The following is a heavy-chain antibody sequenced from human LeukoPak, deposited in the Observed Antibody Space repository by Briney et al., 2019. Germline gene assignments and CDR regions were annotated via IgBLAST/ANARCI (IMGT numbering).Heavy chain of an antibody. CDR3: ARCTTTGRALDL. Sequence: GGSMRLSCAAYGFTFDDYAMDWDRQVPGNGRGWVSGITWNSGMMDYADSVVGRFAVTRDNAKNSLYLQMNSLRAEDTAFYYCARCTTTGRALDLWGRGTLVSVSS. CDR2: ITWNSGMM. CDR1: GFTFDDYA. D-gene: IGHD1-1*01. J-gene: IGHJ5*02. V-gene: IGHV3-9*01.